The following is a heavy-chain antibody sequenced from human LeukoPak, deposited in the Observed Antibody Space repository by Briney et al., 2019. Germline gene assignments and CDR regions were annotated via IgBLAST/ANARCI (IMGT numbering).Heavy chain of an antibody. CDR3: AKDRPNYYGSGSIV. D-gene: IGHD3-10*01. Sequence: GGSLRLSCAASGFTFSSYAMSWVRQAPGKGLEWVSGISGSGGSTYYADSVKGRFTISRDNSKNTLYLQMDSLRAEDTAVYYCAKDRPNYYGSGSIVGGQGTLVTVSS. V-gene: IGHV3-23*01. CDR2: ISGSGGST. CDR1: GFTFSSYA. J-gene: IGHJ4*02.